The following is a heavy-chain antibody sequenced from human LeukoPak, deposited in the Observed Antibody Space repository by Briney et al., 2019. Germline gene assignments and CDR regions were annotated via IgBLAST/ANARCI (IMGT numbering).Heavy chain of an antibody. Sequence: ASVKVSCKTSGYTFISYAISWVRQAPGQGLEGMGWISTFKGDTKYAQKFQDRVTLTTDTSTSIAHLELRSLRSEDTAIYYCARDSGLGLFGVWGQGTVVTVSS. CDR3: ARDSGLGLFGV. J-gene: IGHJ3*01. CDR2: ISTFKGDT. CDR1: GYTFISYA. V-gene: IGHV1-18*01. D-gene: IGHD3-10*01.